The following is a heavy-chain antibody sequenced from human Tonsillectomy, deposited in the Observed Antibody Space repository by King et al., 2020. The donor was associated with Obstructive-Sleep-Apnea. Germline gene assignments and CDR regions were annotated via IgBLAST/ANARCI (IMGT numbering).Heavy chain of an antibody. CDR1: GFTFSNYN. Sequence: DVQLVESGGGLVKPGGSLRLSCAASGFTFSNYNMNWVRQAPGKGLEWVSSISSSSSYIYYADSVKGRFTISRDNAKNSLYLQMNSLRAEDTAVYYCATRPDYDFWSGYYNRFDYWGQGTLVTVSS. CDR2: ISSSSSYI. D-gene: IGHD3-3*01. CDR3: ATRPDYDFWSGYYNRFDY. V-gene: IGHV3-21*01. J-gene: IGHJ4*02.